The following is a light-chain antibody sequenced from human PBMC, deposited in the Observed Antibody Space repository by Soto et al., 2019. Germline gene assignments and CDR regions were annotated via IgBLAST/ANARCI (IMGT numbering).Light chain of an antibody. CDR3: QRYNTASST. CDR2: AAS. V-gene: IGKV1-27*01. J-gene: IGKJ3*01. CDR1: QGIRNY. Sequence: DIQMTQSPSSLSASVGDRVTITCRASQGIRNYLAWYQQRPGQVPKLLINAASTLEPGVPSRFSGSGSGTDFTLTISSLQHEDVATYYCQRYNTASSTFGHGTKVHIK.